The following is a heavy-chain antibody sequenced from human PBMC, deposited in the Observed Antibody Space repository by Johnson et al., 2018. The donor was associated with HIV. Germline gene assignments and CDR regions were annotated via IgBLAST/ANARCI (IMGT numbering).Heavy chain of an antibody. D-gene: IGHD6-19*01. CDR2: INSDGSST. CDR3: AKGGLGHTDAFDI. V-gene: IGHV3-20*04. Sequence: VQLVESGGGVVQPGGSLRLSCAASGFTFDDYGMSWVRQAPGKGLEWVSGINSDGSSTYYADSVKGRFTISRDNSKNTLYLQMNSLRSEDTALYYCAKGGLGHTDAFDIWGQGTMVTVSS. CDR1: GFTFDDYG. J-gene: IGHJ3*02.